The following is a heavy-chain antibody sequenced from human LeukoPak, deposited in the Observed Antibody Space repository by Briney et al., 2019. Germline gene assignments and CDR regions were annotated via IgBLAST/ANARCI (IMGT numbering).Heavy chain of an antibody. CDR1: GFTFSSYA. V-gene: IGHV3-23*01. D-gene: IGHD3-3*01. J-gene: IGHJ5*02. CDR3: AKDMSVDFWSGYYTNWFDP. CDR2: ISGSGGIT. Sequence: VGSLRLSCAASGFTFSSYAMSWVRQAPGNGLEWVSAISGSGGITYYADSVKGRFTISRDNSKNTLYLQMNSLRAGDTAVYYCAKDMSVDFWSGYYTNWFDPWGQGTLVTVSS.